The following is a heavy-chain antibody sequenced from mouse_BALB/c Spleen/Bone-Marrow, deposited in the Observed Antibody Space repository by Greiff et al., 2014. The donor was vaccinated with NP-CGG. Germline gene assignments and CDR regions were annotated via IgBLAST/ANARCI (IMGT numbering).Heavy chain of an antibody. CDR1: GFSLTSYD. CDR3: VRGYSYGSSPFDY. D-gene: IGHD1-1*01. CDR2: IWTGGGI. V-gene: IGHV2-9-2*01. J-gene: IGHJ2*01. Sequence: VMLVESGPGLVAPSQSLSITRTVSGFSLTSYDINWIRQSPGKGLEWLGVIWTGGGINYNSAFMSRLSISKDNSKSQVFLKMNSLQTADTAIYFCVRGYSYGSSPFDYWGQGTTLTVSS.